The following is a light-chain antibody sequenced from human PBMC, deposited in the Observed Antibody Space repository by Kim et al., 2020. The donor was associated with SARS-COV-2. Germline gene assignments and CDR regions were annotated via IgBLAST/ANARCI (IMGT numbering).Light chain of an antibody. J-gene: IGKJ4*01. CDR3: QQDNKWPLT. V-gene: IGKV3-15*01. Sequence: VYPGERATPSCRASQSVSSNLNWYQQKLGQAPRLLIYDASTRATGIPARFSGSGSGTEFTLTISSLQSEDFGIYYCQQDNKWPLTFGGGTKVDIK. CDR1: QSVSSN. CDR2: DAS.